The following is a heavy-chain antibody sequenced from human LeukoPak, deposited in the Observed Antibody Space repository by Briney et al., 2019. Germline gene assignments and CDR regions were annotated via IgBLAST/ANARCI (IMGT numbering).Heavy chain of an antibody. Sequence: GGSLRLSCAASGFTFTTYAMAWVPQAPGKGLEWVSAISGSGRDTFYADSVKGRFTFSRDNSKNTLSLQMNSLRAEDTAVYYCAKFRVHTSSRGVGLDYWGQGTLVTVSS. CDR1: GFTFTTYA. D-gene: IGHD5-18*01. CDR3: AKFRVHTSSRGVGLDY. J-gene: IGHJ4*02. CDR2: ISGSGRDT. V-gene: IGHV3-23*01.